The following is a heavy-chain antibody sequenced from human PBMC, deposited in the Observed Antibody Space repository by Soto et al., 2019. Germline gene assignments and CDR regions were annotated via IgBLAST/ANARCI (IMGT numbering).Heavy chain of an antibody. V-gene: IGHV1-2*02. D-gene: IGHD6-6*01. CDR1: GYTFTGYY. J-gene: IGHJ6*02. CDR2: INPNSGGT. Sequence: ASVKVSCKASGYTFTGYYMHWLRQAPGQGLEWMGWINPNSGGTNYAQKFQGRVTMTRDTSISTAYMELSRLRSDDTAVYYCATLGGVAARPYYYYGMDVWGQGTTVTVSS. CDR3: ATLGGVAARPYYYYGMDV.